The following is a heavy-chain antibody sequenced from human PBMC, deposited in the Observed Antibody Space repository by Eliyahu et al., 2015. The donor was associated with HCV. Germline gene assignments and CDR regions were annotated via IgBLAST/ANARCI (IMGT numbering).Heavy chain of an antibody. J-gene: IGHJ4*02. V-gene: IGHV3-23*01. CDR2: LTGSGGST. Sequence: EVQLLESGGGLAQPGGSLRLSCAASGFAFDRXAMTWVRQAPGKGLEWVSTLTGSGGSTXYAGSXRGRFTISRDNSKTTVSLQMNSLRAEDTAVYYCVKSSTHYFDHTGSHYFDHWGQGTPVTVSS. CDR1: GFAFDRXA. CDR3: VKSSTHYFDHTGSHYFDH. D-gene: IGHD2/OR15-2a*01.